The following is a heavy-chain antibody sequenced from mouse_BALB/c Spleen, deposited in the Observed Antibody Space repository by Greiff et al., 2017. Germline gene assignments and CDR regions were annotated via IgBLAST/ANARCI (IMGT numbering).Heavy chain of an antibody. CDR2: IYPGSGST. V-gene: IGHV1S22*01. Sequence: LQQPGSELVRPGASVKLSCKASGYTFTSYWMHWVKQRPGQGLEWIGNIYPGSGSTNYDEKFKSKATLTVDTSSSTAYMQLSSLTSEDSAVYYCTGIATMITTGDLDYWGQGTTLTVSS. CDR3: TGIATMITTGDLDY. J-gene: IGHJ2*01. CDR1: GYTFTSYW. D-gene: IGHD2-4*01.